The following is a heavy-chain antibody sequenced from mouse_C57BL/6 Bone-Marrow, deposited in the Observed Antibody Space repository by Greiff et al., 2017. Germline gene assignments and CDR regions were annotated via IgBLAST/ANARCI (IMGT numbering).Heavy chain of an antibody. CDR2: IRSKSNNYAT. V-gene: IGHV10-1*01. J-gene: IGHJ2*01. CDR3: VRHGGGMDY. Sequence: EVQRVESGGGLVQPKGSLKLSCAASGFSFNTYAMNWVRQAPGKGLEWVARIRSKSNNYATYYADSVKDRFTISRDDSESMLYLQMNNLKTEDTAMYYCVRHGGGMDYWGQGTTLTVFS. CDR1: GFSFNTYA.